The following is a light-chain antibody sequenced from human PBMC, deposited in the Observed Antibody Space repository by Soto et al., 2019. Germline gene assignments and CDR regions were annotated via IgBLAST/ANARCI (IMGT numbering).Light chain of an antibody. CDR2: GES. V-gene: IGKV3-20*01. CDR1: QSVSSSY. CDR3: QQYGSSPYT. J-gene: IGKJ2*01. Sequence: EIVLTQSPGTLSLSPGERATLSCRASQSVSSSYLAWYQQKPGQAPRLLIYGESSRATGIPDRFSGSGSGTDVTLTISRLEAEDVAVYYCQQYGSSPYTFGQGTKLEIK.